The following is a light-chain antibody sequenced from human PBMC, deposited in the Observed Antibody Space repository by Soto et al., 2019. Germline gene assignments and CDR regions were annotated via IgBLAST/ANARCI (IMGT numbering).Light chain of an antibody. V-gene: IGLV2-14*01. Sequence: QSVLTQPASVSGSPGQSITISCTGTSSDVGGYNYVSWYQQHPGKAPKLIIYEVDKRPSGVPTRFSGSKSGNTASLTISGLRAEDEADYYCSSFVHKNNLIFGGGTKLTVL. J-gene: IGLJ2*01. CDR2: EVD. CDR3: SSFVHKNNLI. CDR1: SSDVGGYNY.